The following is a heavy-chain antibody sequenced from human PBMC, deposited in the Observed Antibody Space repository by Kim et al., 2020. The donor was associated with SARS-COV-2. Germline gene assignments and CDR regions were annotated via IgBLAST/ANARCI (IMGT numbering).Heavy chain of an antibody. Sequence: NPSLKSRVTISVDTSKNQFSLKLSSVTAADTAVYYCARGGYDAGVYFDYWGQGTLVTVSS. CDR3: ARGGYDAGVYFDY. V-gene: IGHV4-39*07. J-gene: IGHJ4*02. D-gene: IGHD3-3*01.